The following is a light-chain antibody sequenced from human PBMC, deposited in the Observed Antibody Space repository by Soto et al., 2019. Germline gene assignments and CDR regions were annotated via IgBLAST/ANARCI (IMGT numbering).Light chain of an antibody. Sequence: QSALIQPASVSGSPGQSITISCTGTSSDIGGYNHVSWFQQHPGKVPKLMIYDVSDRPSGVSNRFSGSKSGNTASLTISGLQAEDEADYYCSSYTTTNTLVFGGGTKLTV. CDR3: SSYTTTNTLV. J-gene: IGLJ2*01. V-gene: IGLV2-14*03. CDR2: DVS. CDR1: SSDIGGYNH.